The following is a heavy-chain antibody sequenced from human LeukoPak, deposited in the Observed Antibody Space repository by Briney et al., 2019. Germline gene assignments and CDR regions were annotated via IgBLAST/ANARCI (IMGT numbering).Heavy chain of an antibody. V-gene: IGHV3-21*01. CDR2: ISSSSSYI. CDR1: GFTFSSYS. J-gene: IGHJ4*02. CDR3: ARDETYDYESNGYLDF. D-gene: IGHD3-22*01. Sequence: PGGSLRLSCAASGFTFSSYSMNWVRQAPGKGLEWVSSISSSSSYIYYADSVKGRFTVSRDNAKNLVYLQMSSLRAEDTAIYYCARDETYDYESNGYLDFWGQGTVVTVSS.